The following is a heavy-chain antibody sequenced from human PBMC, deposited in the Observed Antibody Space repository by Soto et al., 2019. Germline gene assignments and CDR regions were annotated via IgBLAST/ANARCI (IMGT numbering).Heavy chain of an antibody. D-gene: IGHD1-1*01. J-gene: IGHJ4*02. CDR1: GYAFTTYG. Sequence: QVHLVQSGAEVKKPGASVKVSCKGSGYAFTTYGITWVRQAPGQGIEWTGWISAQNGNTNYAQKLQGRVTVTRDTSTSTAYMELRSLRSGDTAVYYCARGRYGDYWGQGALVTVSS. V-gene: IGHV1-18*01. CDR2: ISAQNGNT. CDR3: ARGRYGDY.